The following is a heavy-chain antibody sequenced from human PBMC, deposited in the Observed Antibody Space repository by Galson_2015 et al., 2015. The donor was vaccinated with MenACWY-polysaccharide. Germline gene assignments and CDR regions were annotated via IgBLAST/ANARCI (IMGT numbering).Heavy chain of an antibody. D-gene: IGHD6-13*01. J-gene: IGHJ4*02. CDR3: TRGGNYRSSWDYFDY. CDR2: ISANNGNT. CDR1: GYTFTTYA. Sequence: QSGAEVKKPGASVTVSCKGSGYTFTTYAINWVRQAPGQGLEWMGWISANNGNTNYAQKLQGRVSMTTDTSTSTAYMELRSLRSDDTAVYYCTRGGNYRSSWDYFDYWGQGTLVTVSS. V-gene: IGHV1-18*04.